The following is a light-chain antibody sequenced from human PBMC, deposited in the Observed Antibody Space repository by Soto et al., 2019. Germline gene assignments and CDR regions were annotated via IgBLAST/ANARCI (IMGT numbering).Light chain of an antibody. CDR3: SSYTGSSTLYV. Sequence: QSALTQPASVSGSPGQSITISCTGTSSDVGGFDYVSWYQQHPGKAPKLMIYEVSKRPSGVSNHFSGSKSGNTASLTISGLQAEDEADYYCSSYTGSSTLYVFGTGTKVTV. CDR1: SSDVGGFDY. V-gene: IGLV2-14*01. CDR2: EVS. J-gene: IGLJ1*01.